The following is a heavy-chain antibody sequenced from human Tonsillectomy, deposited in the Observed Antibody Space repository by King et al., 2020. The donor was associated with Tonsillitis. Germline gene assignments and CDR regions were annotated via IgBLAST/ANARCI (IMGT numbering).Heavy chain of an antibody. V-gene: IGHV1-69*09. CDR3: ARVALGIGSHDAFDI. CDR1: GGTFSSYA. CDR2: IIPILGIA. J-gene: IGHJ3*02. Sequence: QLVQSGAEVKKPGSSVKVSCKASGGTFSSYAISWVRQAPGQGLEWMGRIIPILGIANYAQKFQGRVTITADKSTSTAYMELSSLRSEDTAVYYCARVALGIGSHDAFDIWGQGTMVTVSS. D-gene: IGHD2-15*01.